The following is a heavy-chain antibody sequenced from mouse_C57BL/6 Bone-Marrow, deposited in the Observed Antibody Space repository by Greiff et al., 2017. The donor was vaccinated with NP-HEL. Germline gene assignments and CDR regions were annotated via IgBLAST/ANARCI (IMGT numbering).Heavy chain of an antibody. D-gene: IGHD2-2*01. CDR3: ARQSGMVTTPFAY. CDR1: GFTFSDYY. V-gene: IGHV5-12*01. CDR2: ISNGGGST. J-gene: IGHJ3*01. Sequence: EVQLVESGGGLVQPGGSLKLSCAASGFTFSDYYMYWVRQTPEKRLEWVAYISNGGGSTYYPDTVKGRFTISRDNAKNTLYLQMSRLKSEDTAMYYCARQSGMVTTPFAYWGQGTLVTVSA.